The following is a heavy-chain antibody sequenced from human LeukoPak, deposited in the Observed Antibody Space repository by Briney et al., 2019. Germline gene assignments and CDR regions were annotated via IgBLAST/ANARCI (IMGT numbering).Heavy chain of an antibody. CDR1: GGSFSGYY. CDR2: INHSGST. Sequence: PSETLSLTCAVYGGSFSGYYWSWIRQPPGKGLEWIGEINHSGSTNYNPSLKSRVTISVDTSKNQFSLKLSSVTAPDTAVYYCARREKVGVTFDYWGQGTLVTVSS. CDR3: ARREKVGVTFDY. V-gene: IGHV4-34*01. J-gene: IGHJ4*02. D-gene: IGHD1-26*01.